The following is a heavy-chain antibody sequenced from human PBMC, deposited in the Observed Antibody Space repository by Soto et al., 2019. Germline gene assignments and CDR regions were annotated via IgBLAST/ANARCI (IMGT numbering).Heavy chain of an antibody. D-gene: IGHD6-19*01. CDR2: IGAYIGHT. CDR1: GYKFTNYG. Sequence: QVQLVQSGAGVKKPGASVKVSCKASGYKFTNYGIGWVRQAPGQGLEWMGWIGAYIGHTNYAQKFQSRVTMTTDTSTRTAYMELRSLRSDDTAVYYGARGIAVADCYFDLWGRGTLLTVSS. J-gene: IGHJ2*01. V-gene: IGHV1-18*01. CDR3: ARGIAVADCYFDL.